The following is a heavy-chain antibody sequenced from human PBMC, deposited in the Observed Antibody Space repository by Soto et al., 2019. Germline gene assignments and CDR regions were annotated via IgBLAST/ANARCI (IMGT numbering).Heavy chain of an antibody. D-gene: IGHD3-16*01. CDR1: GYTFTSYY. V-gene: IGHV1-46*03. CDR3: ARVTLLGLDAFDI. CDR2: INPSGGST. Sequence: ASVKVSCKASGYTFTSYYMHWVRQAPGQGLEWMGIINPSGGSTSYAQKFQGSVTMTRDTSTSTVYMELSSLRSEDTAVYYCARVTLLGLDAFDIWGQGTMVTVSS. J-gene: IGHJ3*02.